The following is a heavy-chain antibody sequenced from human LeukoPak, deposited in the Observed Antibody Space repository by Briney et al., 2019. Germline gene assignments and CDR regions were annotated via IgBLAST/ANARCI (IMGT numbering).Heavy chain of an antibody. CDR3: ATRYSYGYDYYYAMDV. D-gene: IGHD5-18*01. CDR2: FDPEDGET. Sequence: GASVKVSCKVSGYTLTELSMHWERQAPGKGLEWMGGFDPEDGETIYAQKFQGRVTMTEDTSTDTAYMELSSLRSEDTAVYYCATRYSYGYDYYYAMDVWGKGTTVTVSS. V-gene: IGHV1-24*01. J-gene: IGHJ6*04. CDR1: GYTLTELS.